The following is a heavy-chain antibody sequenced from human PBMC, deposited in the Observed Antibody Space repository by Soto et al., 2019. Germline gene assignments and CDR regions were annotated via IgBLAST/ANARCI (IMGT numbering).Heavy chain of an antibody. D-gene: IGHD1-26*01. J-gene: IGHJ4*02. CDR3: ARDDGGGSDCDLGY. Sequence: QVQLLESGGGVVQPGRSLRLSCAVSGFTFSSHAMHWVRQAPGKGLEWVTLISSDGSNKYYADSVKGRFATSRDNSKNTVYLQMTNLRVEDTGVYYCARDDGGGSDCDLGYLCEGALGTVSS. CDR2: ISSDGSNK. V-gene: IGHV3-30*09. CDR1: GFTFSSHA.